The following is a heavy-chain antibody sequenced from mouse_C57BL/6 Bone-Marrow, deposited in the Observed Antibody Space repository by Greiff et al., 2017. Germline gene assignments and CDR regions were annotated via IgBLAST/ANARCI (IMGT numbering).Heavy chain of an antibody. CDR3: AKCGNYDYYAMDY. J-gene: IGHJ4*01. Sequence: QVQLQQSGAELMKPGASVKLSCKATGYTFTGYWIEWVKQRPGHGLEWIGEILPGSGSTYYNEKFKGKATFTADTSSNTAYMLLSSLTTEDSAIYYCAKCGNYDYYAMDYWGQGTSVTVSS. D-gene: IGHD2-1*01. CDR2: ILPGSGST. V-gene: IGHV1-9*01. CDR1: GYTFTGYW.